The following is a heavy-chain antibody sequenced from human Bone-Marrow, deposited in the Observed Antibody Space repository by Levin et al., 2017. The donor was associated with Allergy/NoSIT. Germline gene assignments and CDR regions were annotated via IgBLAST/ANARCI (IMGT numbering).Heavy chain of an antibody. J-gene: IGHJ5*02. CDR1: GFTFSNYW. D-gene: IGHD2-2*01. CDR3: TGAPICPACWFDP. CDR2: ISTDGSST. Sequence: GGSLRLSCVASGFTFSNYWMHWVRQAPGKGLVWVSRISTDGSSTTYADSVKGRFTISRDNAKNTLYLQMSSLSAEDTAIYFCTGAPICPACWFDPWGQGTLVTVSS. V-gene: IGHV3-74*01.